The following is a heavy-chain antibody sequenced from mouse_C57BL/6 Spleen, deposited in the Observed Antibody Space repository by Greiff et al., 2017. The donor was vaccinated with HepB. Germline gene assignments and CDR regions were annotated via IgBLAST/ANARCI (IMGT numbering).Heavy chain of an antibody. CDR1: GYTFTEYT. V-gene: IGHV1-62-2*01. Sequence: VKLQQSGAELVKPGASVKLSCKASGYTFTEYTIHWVKQRSGQGLEWIGWFYPGSGSIKYNEKFKDKATLTADKSSSTVYMELSRLTSEDSAVYFCARHGGGVDGYYAWYFDVWGTGTTVTVSS. CDR3: ARHGGGVDGYYAWYFDV. J-gene: IGHJ1*03. CDR2: FYPGSGSI. D-gene: IGHD2-3*01.